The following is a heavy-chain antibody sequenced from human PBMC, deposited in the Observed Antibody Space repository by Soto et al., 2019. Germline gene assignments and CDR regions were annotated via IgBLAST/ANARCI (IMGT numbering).Heavy chain of an antibody. J-gene: IGHJ4*02. CDR1: GFTFSTYG. Sequence: GGTMRLSCAASGFTFSTYGIHWVRQAPGKGQEWPAVIKNDGTAAWYADSVKGRFTISRDNSKNTVFLQMSSLRDDDTAVYYCARDVWDSSGYFRDCWGRGSLVTVSS. V-gene: IGHV3-33*05. CDR2: IKNDGTAA. D-gene: IGHD3-22*01. CDR3: ARDVWDSSGYFRDC.